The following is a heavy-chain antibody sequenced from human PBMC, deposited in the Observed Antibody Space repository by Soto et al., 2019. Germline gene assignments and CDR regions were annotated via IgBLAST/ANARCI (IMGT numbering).Heavy chain of an antibody. CDR1: GFTVSSNY. CDR3: ASAGDTKADYFDY. CDR2: IYSGGST. J-gene: IGHJ4*02. Sequence: EVQLVESGGGLIQPGGSLRLSCAASGFTVSSNYMSWVRQAPGKGLEWVSVIYSGGSTYYADSVKGRFTISRDNSKNTLYLQMNSLRSEDTAVYYFASAGDTKADYFDYWGQGTLVTVSS. V-gene: IGHV3-53*01.